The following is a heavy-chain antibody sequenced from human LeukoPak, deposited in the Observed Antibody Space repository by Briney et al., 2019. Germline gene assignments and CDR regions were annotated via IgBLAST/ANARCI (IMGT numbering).Heavy chain of an antibody. J-gene: IGHJ4*02. D-gene: IGHD3-10*01. CDR3: ARDQVVITMVRGVIGY. V-gene: IGHV1-2*02. Sequence: ASVKVSCKASGYTLTGYYMHWVRQAPGQGLEWMGWINPNSGGTNYAQKFQGRVTMTRDTSISTAYMELSRLRSDDTAVYYCARDQVVITMVRGVIGYWGQGTLVTVSS. CDR2: INPNSGGT. CDR1: GYTLTGYY.